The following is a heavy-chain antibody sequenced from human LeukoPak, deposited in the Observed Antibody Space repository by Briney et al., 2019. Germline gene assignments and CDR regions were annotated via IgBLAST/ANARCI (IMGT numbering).Heavy chain of an antibody. J-gene: IGHJ4*02. V-gene: IGHV4-34*01. CDR3: ARVGADGSGFLFDY. CDR2: INHSGST. CDR1: GGSFSGYY. Sequence: SETLSLTCAVYGGSFSGYYWSWIRQPPGEGLERIGEINHSGSTNYNPSLKSRVTISVDTSKNQFSLKLSSVTAADTAVYYCARVGADGSGFLFDYWGQGTLVTVSS. D-gene: IGHD3-10*01.